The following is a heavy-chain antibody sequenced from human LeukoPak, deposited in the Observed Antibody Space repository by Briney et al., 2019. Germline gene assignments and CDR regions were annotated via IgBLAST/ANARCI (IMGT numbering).Heavy chain of an antibody. V-gene: IGHV3-21*01. J-gene: IGHJ4*02. Sequence: GGSLRLSCAASGFTFSSYTMNWVRQAPGKGLEWVSSISSDSNYIHYADSMRGRFSISRDNAKSSLYLQMNSLRADDTAVYYCTRAVAADDFSPGYWGQGTLLTVSS. CDR1: GFTFSSYT. CDR2: ISSDSNYI. CDR3: TRAVAADDFSPGY. D-gene: IGHD3/OR15-3a*01.